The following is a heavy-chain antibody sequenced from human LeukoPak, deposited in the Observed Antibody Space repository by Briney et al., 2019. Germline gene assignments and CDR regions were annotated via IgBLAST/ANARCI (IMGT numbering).Heavy chain of an antibody. CDR2: RNPNSGNT. Sequence: EWMGWRNPNSGNTRYAQKFQGRVTMTRNTSISTAYMELSSLRSEDTAVYYCARTPRTTVVTPYYYYMDVWGKGTTVTVSS. J-gene: IGHJ6*03. D-gene: IGHD4-23*01. CDR3: ARTPRTTVVTPYYYYMDV. V-gene: IGHV1-8*01.